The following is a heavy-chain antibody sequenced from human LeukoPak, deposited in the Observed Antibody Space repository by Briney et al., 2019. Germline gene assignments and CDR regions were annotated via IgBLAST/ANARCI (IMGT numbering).Heavy chain of an antibody. D-gene: IGHD6-13*01. J-gene: IGHJ4*02. V-gene: IGHV1-8*01. CDR1: GYTFTSYD. Sequence: ASVKVSCKASGYTFTSYDINWVRQATGQGLEWMGWMNPNSGNTGYAQKFQGRVTMTRNTSISTAYMELSSLRSEDTAVYYCARVDPSGGYLSYDYWGQGTLATVSS. CDR3: ARVDPSGGYLSYDY. CDR2: MNPNSGNT.